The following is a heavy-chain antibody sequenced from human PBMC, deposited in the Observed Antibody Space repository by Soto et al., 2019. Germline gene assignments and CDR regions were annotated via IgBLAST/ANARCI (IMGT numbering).Heavy chain of an antibody. CDR3: ARGRYGDY. D-gene: IGHD1-1*01. J-gene: IGHJ4*02. CDR2: ISAHNGNT. Sequence: QVHLVQSGAEVKNPGASVKVSCKGSGYDFTTYGITWVRQAPGQGLEWMAWISAHNGNTNYAPNLQGRVTVTRDTYTSTGYIELRSLRSDDTAVYDCARGRYGDYWGQGALVTVSS. CDR1: GYDFTTYG. V-gene: IGHV1-18*01.